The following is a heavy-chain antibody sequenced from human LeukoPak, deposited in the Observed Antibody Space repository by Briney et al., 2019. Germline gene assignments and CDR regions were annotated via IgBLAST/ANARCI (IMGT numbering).Heavy chain of an antibody. J-gene: IGHJ6*03. CDR2: IYSGGST. V-gene: IGHV3-53*01. CDR3: ASGSGSYRTPYYYMDV. Sequence: PGGSLRLSCAASGFTVSSNYMSWVRQAPGKGLEWVSVIYSGGSTYYADSVKGRFTISRVNSKNTLYLQMNSLRAEDTAVYYCASGSGSYRTPYYYMDVWGTGTTVTVSS. D-gene: IGHD3-10*01. CDR1: GFTVSSNY.